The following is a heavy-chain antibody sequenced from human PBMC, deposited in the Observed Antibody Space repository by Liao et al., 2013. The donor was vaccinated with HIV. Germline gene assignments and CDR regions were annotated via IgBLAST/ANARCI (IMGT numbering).Heavy chain of an antibody. CDR3: ARAVSSGYYHDAFDI. V-gene: IGHV4-61*02. CDR2: IFTGMSTTGTA. D-gene: IGHD3-22*01. CDR1: GGSISSGSYY. J-gene: IGHJ3*02. Sequence: QVQLQESGPGLVKPSQTLSLTCTVSGGSISSGSYYWTWIRQPAGRGLEWIGHIFTGMSTTGTANYNPSLKSRVSISADTSSNHVSLKLTSVTAADTAVYYCARAVSSGYYHDAFDIWGQGTMVTVSS.